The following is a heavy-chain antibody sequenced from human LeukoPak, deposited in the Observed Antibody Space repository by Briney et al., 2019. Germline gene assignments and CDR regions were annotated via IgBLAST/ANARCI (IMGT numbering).Heavy chain of an antibody. V-gene: IGHV1-18*01. CDR2: ISAYNGNT. D-gene: IGHD1-7*01. Sequence: ASVKVSCKASGGTFSSYAISWVRQAPGQGLEWMGWISAYNGNTNYAQKLQGRVTMTTDTSTSTAYMELRSLRSDDTAVYYCARDLRPGITGTTMGGYWGQGTLVTVSS. CDR3: ARDLRPGITGTTMGGY. CDR1: GGTFSSYA. J-gene: IGHJ4*02.